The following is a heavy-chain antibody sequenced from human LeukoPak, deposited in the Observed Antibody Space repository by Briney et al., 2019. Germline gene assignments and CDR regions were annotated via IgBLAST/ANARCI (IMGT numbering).Heavy chain of an antibody. V-gene: IGHV3-74*01. CDR3: ARDPGSGSHDWYFEL. CDR1: EFPFSSRW. CDR2: INSDGTAT. D-gene: IGHD1-26*01. J-gene: IGHJ2*01. Sequence: GGSLRLSCAASEFPFSSRWMNCVRQAPGKGLVWVSRINSDGTATSYADSVKGRFTISRDNAKNTLYLEMGSLRFDDTAVYYCARDPGSGSHDWYFELWGPGTLVTVSS.